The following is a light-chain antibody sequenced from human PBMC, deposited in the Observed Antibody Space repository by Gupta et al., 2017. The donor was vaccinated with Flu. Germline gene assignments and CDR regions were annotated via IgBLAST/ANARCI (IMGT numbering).Light chain of an antibody. J-gene: IGKJ4*01. CDR2: GAS. CDR3: QQCNSYPLT. V-gene: IGKV1-16*01. Sequence: DIQLTQSPSSLPASVGDRVTITCRASQGIGSYLAWFQHKPGKAPKSLIYGASSLQSGVPSRFSGSGSGTEFTLTISSLQPEDSAIYYCQQCNSYPLTFGGGTKVAIK. CDR1: QGIGSY.